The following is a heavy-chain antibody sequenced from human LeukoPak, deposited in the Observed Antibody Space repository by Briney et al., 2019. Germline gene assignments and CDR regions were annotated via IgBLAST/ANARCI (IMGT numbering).Heavy chain of an antibody. CDR3: VKLYYYGSGSYYR. D-gene: IGHD3-10*01. Sequence: PGGSLRLSCSASGFIFSTYAMHWVRQAPGKGLEYVSAISSNGDRTYYADAVKGRFTISRDNSKNTVYLQMSSLRAEDTAVYYCVKLYYYGSGSYYRWGQGTTVTVSS. V-gene: IGHV3-64D*06. CDR1: GFIFSTYA. J-gene: IGHJ6*02. CDR2: ISSNGDRT.